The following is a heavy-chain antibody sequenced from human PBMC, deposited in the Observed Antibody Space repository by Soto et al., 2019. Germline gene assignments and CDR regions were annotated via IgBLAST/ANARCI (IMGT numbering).Heavy chain of an antibody. J-gene: IGHJ4*02. CDR1: GFTFSSYG. V-gene: IGHV3-30*18. CDR2: ISYDGSNK. CDR3: AKDAYYYGSGSYYRSDY. D-gene: IGHD3-10*01. Sequence: GGSLRLSCAASGFTFSSYGMHWVRQAPGKGLEWVAVISYDGSNKYYADSVMGRFTISRDNSKNTLYLQMNSLRAEDTAVYYCAKDAYYYGSGSYYRSDYWGQGTLVTVSS.